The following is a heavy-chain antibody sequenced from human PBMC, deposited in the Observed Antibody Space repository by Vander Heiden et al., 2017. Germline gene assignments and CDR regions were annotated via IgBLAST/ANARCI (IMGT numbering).Heavy chain of an antibody. CDR2: INPNSGET. J-gene: IGHJ5*02. V-gene: IGHV1-2*02. CDR3: ARDGYGGNSWGWFDP. D-gene: IGHD4-17*01. Sequence: QVQLVQSGADVKKPGASVKVSFKASGYTFTDYYITWVRQAPGKGLEWLGWINPNSGETKYGQNFQGRVTMTRDTSISTAYMELSRLTSDDTAVYYCARDGYGGNSWGWFDPWGQGTLVTVSS. CDR1: GYTFTDYY.